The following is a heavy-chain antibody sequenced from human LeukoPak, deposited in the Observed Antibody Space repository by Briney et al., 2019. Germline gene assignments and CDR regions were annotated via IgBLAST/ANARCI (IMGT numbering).Heavy chain of an antibody. CDR1: GFTFSSYA. CDR3: ARGHIAVAAHDDAFDI. J-gene: IGHJ3*02. Sequence: GGSLRLSCAASGFTFSSYAMHWVRQAPGKGLEWVALILYDGSNKYYADSVKGRFTISRDNSKNTLYLQMNSLRAEDTAVYSCARGHIAVAAHDDAFDIWGQGTMVTVSS. V-gene: IGHV3-30*04. D-gene: IGHD6-19*01. CDR2: ILYDGSNK.